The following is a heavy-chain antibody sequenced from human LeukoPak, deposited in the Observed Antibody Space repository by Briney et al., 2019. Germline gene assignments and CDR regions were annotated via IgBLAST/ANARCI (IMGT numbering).Heavy chain of an antibody. V-gene: IGHV3-30*03. CDR1: GFTFNGYA. J-gene: IGHJ6*02. D-gene: IGHD3-16*01. CDR3: ARDRGGATRFDYYDMDV. Sequence: GGSLRLSCAASGFTFNGYAMHWVRQAPGKGLEWVAVISRDGTTKYYVDFVKGRFTISRDNSRNALFAEMNSLREDDTAVYYCARDRGGATRFDYYDMDVWGQGTMVTVTS. CDR2: ISRDGTTK.